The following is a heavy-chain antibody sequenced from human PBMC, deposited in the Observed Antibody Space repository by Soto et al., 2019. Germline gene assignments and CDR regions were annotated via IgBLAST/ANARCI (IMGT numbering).Heavy chain of an antibody. CDR1: GFTFSSYG. D-gene: IGHD6-6*01. J-gene: IGHJ6*03. V-gene: IGHV3-33*01. Sequence: QVQLVESGGGVVQPGRSLRLSCAASGFTFSSYGMHWVRQAPGKGLEWVAVIWYDGSNKYYADSVKGRFTISRDNSKNPLYLQMNSLRGEDTAVYYCARDKGRLLYYMDVWGKGTTVTVSS. CDR3: ARDKGRLLYYMDV. CDR2: IWYDGSNK.